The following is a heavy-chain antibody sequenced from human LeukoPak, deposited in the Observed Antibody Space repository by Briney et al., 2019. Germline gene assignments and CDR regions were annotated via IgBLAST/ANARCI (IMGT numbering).Heavy chain of an antibody. Sequence: GGSLRLSCAASGFTFSGSAMHWVRQASGKGLEWVGRIRSKANSYATAYAASVKGRFTISRDDSKNTAYLQMNSLKTEDTAVYYCTTEEYYDILTGYYTDAFDIWGQGTMVTVSS. CDR3: TTEEYYDILTGYYTDAFDI. D-gene: IGHD3-9*01. V-gene: IGHV3-73*01. CDR2: IRSKANSYAT. CDR1: GFTFSGSA. J-gene: IGHJ3*02.